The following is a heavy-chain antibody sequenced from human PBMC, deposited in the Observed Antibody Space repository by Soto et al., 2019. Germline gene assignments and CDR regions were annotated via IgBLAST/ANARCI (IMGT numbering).Heavy chain of an antibody. CDR1: GFTFSNSW. CDR3: TTIFR. J-gene: IGHJ4*02. V-gene: IGHV3-15*01. CDR2: IKSKSDGGTT. Sequence: EVQLVQSGGGLVKPGGSFRLSCAASGFTFSNSWMNWVRQAPGKGLEWVGRIKSKSDGGTTDYAAPAKGRFTVSRDDSKSTLYLQMHSRKPEDTAVYYCTTIFRWGPGTLVTVSS.